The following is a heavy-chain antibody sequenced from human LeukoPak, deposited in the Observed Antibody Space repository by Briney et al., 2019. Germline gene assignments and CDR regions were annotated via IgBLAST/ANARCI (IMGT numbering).Heavy chain of an antibody. J-gene: IGHJ4*02. CDR1: GYTFTSYD. D-gene: IGHD2-2*01. CDR2: MNPNSGNT. CDR3: AIAAPYCSSTSCYGVY. Sequence: EASVKVSCKASGYTFTSYDINWVRQATGQGLEWMGWMNPNSGNTGYAQKFQGRVTITRNTSISTAYMELSSLRSEDTAVYYCAIAAPYCSSTSCYGVYWGQGTLVTVSS. V-gene: IGHV1-8*03.